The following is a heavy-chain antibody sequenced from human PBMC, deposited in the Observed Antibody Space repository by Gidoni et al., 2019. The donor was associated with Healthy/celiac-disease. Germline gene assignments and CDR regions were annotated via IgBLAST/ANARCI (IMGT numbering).Heavy chain of an antibody. CDR3: AHSPGLGWNEYYFDY. Sequence: QITLKESGPTLVKPTQTLTLTCTFSGFSLSTSGVGVGWIRQPPGKALEWLALIYWDDDKRYSPTLKSRLTITKDTSKNQVVLTMTNMDPVDTATYYCAHSPGLGWNEYYFDYWGQGTLVTVSS. CDR2: IYWDDDK. J-gene: IGHJ4*02. V-gene: IGHV2-5*02. D-gene: IGHD1-1*01. CDR1: GFSLSTSGVG.